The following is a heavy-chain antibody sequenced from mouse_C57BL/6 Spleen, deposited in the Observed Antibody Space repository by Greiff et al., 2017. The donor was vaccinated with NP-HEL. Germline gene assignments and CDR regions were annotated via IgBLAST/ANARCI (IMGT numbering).Heavy chain of an antibody. D-gene: IGHD1-1*01. J-gene: IGHJ3*01. V-gene: IGHV5-17*01. CDR2: ISSGSSTI. CDR1: GFTFSDYG. CDR3: ARDYYGSSWFAY. Sequence: EVMLVESGGGLVKPGGSLKLSCAASGFTFSDYGMHWVRQAPEKGLEWVAYISSGSSTIYYADTVNSRFTISRDNAKNTLFLQMTSLRSEDTAMYYCARDYYGSSWFAYWGQGTLVTVSA.